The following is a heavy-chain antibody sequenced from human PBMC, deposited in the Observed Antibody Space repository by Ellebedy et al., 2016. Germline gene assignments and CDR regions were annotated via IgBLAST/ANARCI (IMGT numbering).Heavy chain of an antibody. D-gene: IGHD3-9*01. Sequence: SETLSLTXTVSGDSINSYYWSWIRQPAGKGLEWIGRIYSSGSTNYNPSLKSRVTMSVDTSKNQFSLKLSSVTAADTAVYYCAGEYYDILTGFSSDYWGQGTLVTVSS. CDR3: AGEYYDILTGFSSDY. J-gene: IGHJ4*02. V-gene: IGHV4-4*07. CDR1: GDSINSYY. CDR2: IYSSGST.